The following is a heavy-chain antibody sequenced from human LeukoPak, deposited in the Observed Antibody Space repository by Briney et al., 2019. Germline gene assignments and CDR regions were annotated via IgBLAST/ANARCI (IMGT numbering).Heavy chain of an antibody. J-gene: IGHJ2*01. CDR1: GDSVPSNSAG. Sequence: SQTLSLTCAISGDSVPSNSAGWAWVRPSPSRGLEWLGRTYYRSKWYNDYAVSVKSRITINPGTSKNQSSLQLNSVTPEHTAVYYCARAGRWVGATSYWYFDLWGRGTLVTVSS. V-gene: IGHV6-1*01. CDR2: TYYRSKWYN. CDR3: ARAGRWVGATSYWYFDL. D-gene: IGHD1-26*01.